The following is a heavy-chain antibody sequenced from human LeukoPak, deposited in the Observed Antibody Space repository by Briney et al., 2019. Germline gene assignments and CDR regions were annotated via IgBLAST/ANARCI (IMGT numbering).Heavy chain of an antibody. V-gene: IGHV3-74*01. Sequence: PGGSLRLSCAASGFTFSNYWMHWVRQVPGGGLGWVSRTNTDGRTTTYADSVKGRFTISRDNAKNMLYLQMNSLRVDDTAVYFCARIEDRAAAFDSWGKGTLVTVSS. CDR3: ARIEDRAAAFDS. CDR2: TNTDGRTT. D-gene: IGHD2-15*01. CDR1: GFTFSNYW. J-gene: IGHJ4*02.